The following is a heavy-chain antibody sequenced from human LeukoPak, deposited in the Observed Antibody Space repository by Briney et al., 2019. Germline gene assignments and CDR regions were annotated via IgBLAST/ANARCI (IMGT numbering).Heavy chain of an antibody. V-gene: IGHV4-34*01. CDR1: GGSLNGHY. D-gene: IGHD6-6*01. J-gene: IGHJ5*02. Sequence: TSETLSLTCAVYGGSLNGHYWSWIRQPPGKGLEWIGEGSDSGGTKFNPSLKSRVTISADTSKNQFSLKLTSVTAADTAVYYCAKNGQSGFSSDPWGQGTLVTVSS. CDR2: GSDSGGT. CDR3: AKNGQSGFSSDP.